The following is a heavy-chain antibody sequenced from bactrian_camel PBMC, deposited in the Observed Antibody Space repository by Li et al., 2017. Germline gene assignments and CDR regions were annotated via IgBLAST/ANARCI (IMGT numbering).Heavy chain of an antibody. CDR1: TDLYTYRYH. CDR2: IDSDGDA. D-gene: IGHD2*01. J-gene: IGHJ4*01. Sequence: VQLVESGGGSVQPGGSLRLACVGSTDLYTYRYHMGWFRQAPGKEREAVAVIDSDGDATYADSVKGRFTISRDNANNTVNLMMNSLKPEDTAMYYCAANFGPYCSGPYLARRANFLGQGTQVTVS. V-gene: IGHV3S53*01.